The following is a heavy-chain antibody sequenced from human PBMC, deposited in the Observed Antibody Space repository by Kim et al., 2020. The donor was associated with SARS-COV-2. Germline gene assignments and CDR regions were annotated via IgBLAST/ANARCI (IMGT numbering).Heavy chain of an antibody. CDR1: GFSLSNYW. J-gene: IGHJ6*04. CDR3: EGYYFVMDV. Sequence: GGSLRLSCAASGFSLSNYWMYWVRQVPGKGLVWVSRIYSNGSTTTYANSVKGRFTISRDNATNTLYLQMNSLGAEDTAVYYCEGYYFVMDVWGKGTTVTVSS. V-gene: IGHV3-74*01. CDR2: IYSNGSTT.